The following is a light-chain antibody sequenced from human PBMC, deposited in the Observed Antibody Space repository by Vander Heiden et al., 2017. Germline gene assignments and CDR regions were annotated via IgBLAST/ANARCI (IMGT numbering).Light chain of an antibody. V-gene: IGKV1-39*01. CDR3: QHSYSAPYT. CDR2: AAS. Sequence: DIQMTQSPSSLSASVGDRVTITCRASQSSTSYLNWYQQKPGEAPKLLICAASTLESGVPSRFSGSGSGTDFTLTISSLQPEDFATYYCQHSYSAPYTFGQGTKLEIK. CDR1: QSSTSY. J-gene: IGKJ2*01.